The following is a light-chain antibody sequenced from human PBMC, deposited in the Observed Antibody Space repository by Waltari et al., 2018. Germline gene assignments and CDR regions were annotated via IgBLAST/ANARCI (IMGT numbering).Light chain of an antibody. J-gene: IGLJ1*01. CDR2: DVS. CDR3: CSYAGSYTYV. CDR1: SSDVGGYNY. Sequence: QSALTQPRSVSGSPGQSVTIPCTGTSSDVGGYNYVSWYQQHPGKAPTLMIYDVSKRPSGVPDRFSGSKSGNTASLTISGLQAEDEADYYCCSYAGSYTYVFGTGTKVTVL. V-gene: IGLV2-11*01.